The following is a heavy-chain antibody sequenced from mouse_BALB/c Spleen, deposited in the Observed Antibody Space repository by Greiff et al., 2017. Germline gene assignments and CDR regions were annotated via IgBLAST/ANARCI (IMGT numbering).Heavy chain of an antibody. V-gene: IGHV14-4*02. CDR1: GFNIKDYY. J-gene: IGHJ3*01. D-gene: IGHD2-4*01. CDR3: NAWGITSLAY. CDR2: IDPENGDT. Sequence: VHVKQSGAELVRSGASVKLSCTASGFNIKDYYMHWVKQRPEQGLEWIGWIDPENGDTEYAPKFQGKATMTADTSSNTAYLQLSSLTSEDTAVYYCNAWGITSLAYWGQGTLVTVSA.